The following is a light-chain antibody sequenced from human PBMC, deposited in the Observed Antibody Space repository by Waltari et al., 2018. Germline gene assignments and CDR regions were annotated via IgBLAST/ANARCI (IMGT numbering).Light chain of an antibody. CDR3: CSYAGSLVV. V-gene: IGLV2-11*01. CDR2: DVS. J-gene: IGLJ2*01. Sequence: QSALTQPRSVSGSPGQSVTISCTGTSRDVGGYTYVSWYQQHPGKAPKLMIYDVSKRPSGVPDRFSGSKSGNTASLTISGLQAEDEADYYCCSYAGSLVVFGGGTKLTVL. CDR1: SRDVGGYTY.